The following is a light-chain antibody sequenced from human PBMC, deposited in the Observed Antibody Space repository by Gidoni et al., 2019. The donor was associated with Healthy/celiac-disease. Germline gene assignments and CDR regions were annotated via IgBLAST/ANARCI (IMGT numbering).Light chain of an antibody. CDR3: QKYNSAPWT. J-gene: IGKJ1*01. V-gene: IGKV1-27*01. Sequence: DIQMTQSPSSLSASVGDRVTITCRASQGISNYLAWYQQKPGKVPKLLIYAASTLQSGVPSRFSGSGSGTDFTLTISSLQPEDVTTYYCQKYNSAPWTFXXXTKVEIK. CDR1: QGISNY. CDR2: AAS.